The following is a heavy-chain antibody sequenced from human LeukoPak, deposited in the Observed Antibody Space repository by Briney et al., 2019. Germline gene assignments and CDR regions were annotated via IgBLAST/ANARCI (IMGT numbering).Heavy chain of an antibody. CDR1: GYSITSGW. D-gene: IGHD6-13*01. V-gene: IGHV5-51*01. Sequence: GESLKISSKCSGYSITSGWICCVREIPGKRLEWMFIMYAGDSDTGDGPAFQRHATSSADKNITPSLLQCSILKASDTPIYYCARHMLTWRAAAGTVDYWGQGTLVTVSS. J-gene: IGHJ4*02. CDR3: ARHMLTWRAAAGTVDY. CDR2: MYAGDSDT.